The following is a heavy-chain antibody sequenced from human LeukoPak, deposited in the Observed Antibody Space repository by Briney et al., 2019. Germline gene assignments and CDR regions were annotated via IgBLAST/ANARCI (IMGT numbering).Heavy chain of an antibody. CDR1: GGSISSSSYY. CDR2: IYYSGST. CDR3: ARDDYDGYYYYMDV. V-gene: IGHV4-39*07. D-gene: IGHD3-3*01. J-gene: IGHJ6*03. Sequence: PSETLSLTCTVSGGSISSSSYYWGWIRQPPGKGLEWIGSIYYSGSTYYNPSLKSRVTISVDTSKNQFSLKLSSVTAADTAVYYCARDDYDGYYYYMDVWGKGTTVTVSS.